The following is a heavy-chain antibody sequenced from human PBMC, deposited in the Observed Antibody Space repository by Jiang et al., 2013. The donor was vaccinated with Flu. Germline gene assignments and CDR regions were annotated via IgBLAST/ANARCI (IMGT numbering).Heavy chain of an antibody. Sequence: QLLESGGGLGQPGGSLRLSCAASGFTFNSYALTWVRQTPGKGLQWVSAITGTGGSTYYADYVKGRFTISRDNSKNTLYLQMNSLRAEDTAVYFCAKGRGTTWHFDYWGQGTLVTVSS. V-gene: IGHV3-23*01. CDR3: AKGRGTTWHFDY. CDR2: ITGTGGST. D-gene: IGHD1-14*01. J-gene: IGHJ4*02. CDR1: GFTFNSYA.